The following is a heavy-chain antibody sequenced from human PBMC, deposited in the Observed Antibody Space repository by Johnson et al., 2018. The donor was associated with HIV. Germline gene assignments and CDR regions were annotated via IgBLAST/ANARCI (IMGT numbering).Heavy chain of an antibody. CDR3: AKGEQVWSVASAFDM. D-gene: IGHD5-18*01. CDR2: IKQDGTEK. CDR1: GFTFSSYW. Sequence: VQLVESGGGVVQPGRSLRLSCAASGFTFSSYWMSWVRQAPGKGLEWVANIKQDGTEKYYADSVKGRFTISRDNSKNTLYLQMNSLRAEDTAVYYCAKGEQVWSVASAFDMWGQGTLVTVSS. V-gene: IGHV3-7*03. J-gene: IGHJ3*02.